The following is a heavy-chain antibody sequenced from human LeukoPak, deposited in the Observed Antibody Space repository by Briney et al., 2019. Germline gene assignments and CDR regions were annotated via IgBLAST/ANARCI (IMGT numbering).Heavy chain of an antibody. D-gene: IGHD6-13*01. J-gene: IGHJ4*02. CDR2: ISTHNGNT. CDR3: AREDEAAAAPGY. V-gene: IGHV1-18*01. Sequence: ASVKVSCKASGYAFTSFSISWVRQAPGQGLEWMGWISTHNGNTNYAQKLQGRVTMTTDSSTSTAYMELRSLRSDDTAVYYCAREDEAAAAPGYWGQGTLVTVSS. CDR1: GYAFTSFS.